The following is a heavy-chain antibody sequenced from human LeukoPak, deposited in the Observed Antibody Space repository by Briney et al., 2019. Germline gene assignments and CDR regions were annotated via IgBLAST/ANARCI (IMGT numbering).Heavy chain of an antibody. CDR3: ARRRPSIGIAGADFDY. CDR1: GYSFTSYW. D-gene: IGHD1-26*01. J-gene: IGHJ4*02. CDR2: IYPGDSDT. V-gene: IGHV5-51*01. Sequence: GESLKISCKGSGYSFTSYWIGWVRQMPGKGLEWMGIIYPGDSDTRYSPSFQGQVTISADKSISTAYLQWSSLKASDTAMYYCARRRPSIGIAGADFDYWGQGTLVTVSS.